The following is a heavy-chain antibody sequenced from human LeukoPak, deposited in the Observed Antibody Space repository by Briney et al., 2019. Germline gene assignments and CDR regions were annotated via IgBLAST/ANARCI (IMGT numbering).Heavy chain of an antibody. CDR3: ARSDIWGSYRFLDY. V-gene: IGHV4-59*08. CDR1: GASISNYY. CDR2: MLYSGST. Sequence: SETLSLTCTVSGASISNYYWSWIRQSPGKGLEWIGYMLYSGSTNQNPSLRSRVTISVDTSKNQVSLMLSSVTAADTAVYYCARSDIWGSYRFLDYWGQGALVTVSS. J-gene: IGHJ4*02. D-gene: IGHD3-16*02.